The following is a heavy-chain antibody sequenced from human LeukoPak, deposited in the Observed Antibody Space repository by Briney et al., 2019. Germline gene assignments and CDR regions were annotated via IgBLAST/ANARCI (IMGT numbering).Heavy chain of an antibody. CDR3: ARAASYSSSGKTRKNYYFDY. D-gene: IGHD6-13*01. CDR1: GYTFTSYD. Sequence: ASVKVPCKASGYTFTSYDINWVRQATGQGLEWMGWMNPNSGNTGYAQKFQGRVTMTRNTSISTAYMELSSLRSEDTAVYYCARAASYSSSGKTRKNYYFDYWGQGTLVTVSS. CDR2: MNPNSGNT. V-gene: IGHV1-8*01. J-gene: IGHJ4*02.